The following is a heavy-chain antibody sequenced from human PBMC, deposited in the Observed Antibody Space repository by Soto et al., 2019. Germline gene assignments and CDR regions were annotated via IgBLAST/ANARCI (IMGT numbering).Heavy chain of an antibody. J-gene: IGHJ4*02. D-gene: IGHD6-19*01. CDR1: GFTFSSYA. CDR3: ARDLVHSSGWPKSYYFDY. V-gene: IGHV3-30-3*01. Sequence: GGSLRLSCAASGFTFSSYAMHWVRQAPGKGLEWVAVISYDGSNKYYADSVKGRFTISRDNSKNTLYLQMNSLRAEDTAVYYCARDLVHSSGWPKSYYFDYWGQGTLVTAPQ. CDR2: ISYDGSNK.